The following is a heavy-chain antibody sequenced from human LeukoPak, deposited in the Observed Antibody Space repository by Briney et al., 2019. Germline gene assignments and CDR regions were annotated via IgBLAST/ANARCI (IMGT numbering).Heavy chain of an antibody. Sequence: GGSLRLSCAASGFTFDDYAMHWVRQAPGKGLEWVSGISWNSGSIGYADSVKGRFTIYRDNAKNSLHLQMNSLRAEDTAVYYCARAKGVQLWPRDAFDIWGQGTMVTVSS. CDR1: GFTFDDYA. CDR3: ARAKGVQLWPRDAFDI. J-gene: IGHJ3*02. CDR2: ISWNSGSI. V-gene: IGHV3-9*01. D-gene: IGHD5-18*01.